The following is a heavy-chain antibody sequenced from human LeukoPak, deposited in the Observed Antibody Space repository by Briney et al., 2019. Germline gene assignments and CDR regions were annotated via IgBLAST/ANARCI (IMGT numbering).Heavy chain of an antibody. CDR3: AKDRPTGRELQVGTPGDAFDI. CDR1: GFTFSSYA. J-gene: IGHJ3*02. D-gene: IGHD4-23*01. CDR2: ISGSGGST. Sequence: GGSLRLSCAASGFTFSSYAMSWVRQAPGKGLEWVSAISGSGGSTYYADSVKGRFTISRDNSKNTLYLQMNSLRAEDTAVYYCAKDRPTGRELQVGTPGDAFDIWGQGTVVTVSS. V-gene: IGHV3-23*01.